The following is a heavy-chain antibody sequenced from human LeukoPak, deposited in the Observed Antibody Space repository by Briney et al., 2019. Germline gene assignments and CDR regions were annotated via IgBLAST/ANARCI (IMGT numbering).Heavy chain of an antibody. D-gene: IGHD1-26*01. CDR1: GYTFTGYY. V-gene: IGHV1-2*02. CDR3: VRDPSEVGAL. Sequence: ASVKVSCKASGYTFTGYYIHWVRQAPGQGLEWMAWINPNSGGTNYAQKFQGRVTMTRDTSISTAYMELSRLRSDDTAVYYCVRDPSEVGALWGQGSLVTVSS. J-gene: IGHJ4*02. CDR2: INPNSGGT.